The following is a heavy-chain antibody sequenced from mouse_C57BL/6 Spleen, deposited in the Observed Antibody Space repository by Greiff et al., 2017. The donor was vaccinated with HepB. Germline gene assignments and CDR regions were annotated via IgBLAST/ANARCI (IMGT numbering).Heavy chain of an antibody. Sequence: VKLMESGAELVKPGASVKISCKASGYAFSSYWMNWVKQRPGKGLEWIGQIYPGDGDTNYNGKFNGKATLTADKSSSTAYMQRSSLTSEDSAVYFCARGDYGSSPWFAYWGQGTLVTVSA. CDR1: GYAFSSYW. V-gene: IGHV1-80*01. CDR3: ARGDYGSSPWFAY. J-gene: IGHJ3*01. D-gene: IGHD1-1*01. CDR2: IYPGDGDT.